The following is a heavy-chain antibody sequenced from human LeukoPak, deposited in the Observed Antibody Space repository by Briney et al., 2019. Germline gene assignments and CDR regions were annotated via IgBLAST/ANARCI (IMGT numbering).Heavy chain of an antibody. Sequence: TGGSLRLSCEASVFTFDDYGMHWVRQAPGKGLEWVSTISWNSASVGYVDSVKGRFTISRDNAKKTLHLQMNSLRPEDTALYYCAKDYGYSSSWYDYWGQGTLVTVSS. CDR2: ISWNSASV. CDR1: VFTFDDYG. V-gene: IGHV3-9*01. D-gene: IGHD6-13*01. CDR3: AKDYGYSSSWYDY. J-gene: IGHJ4*02.